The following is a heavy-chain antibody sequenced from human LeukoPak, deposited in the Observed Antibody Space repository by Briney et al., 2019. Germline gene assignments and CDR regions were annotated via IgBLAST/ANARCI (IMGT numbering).Heavy chain of an antibody. D-gene: IGHD6-19*01. CDR3: AKGPLIEVAGTTWDY. Sequence: PGGSLRLSCAASGLTFSNNAMTWVRQAPGKGLEWVSAISGSGDNTYYADSVKGRFTISRDNSKNTLYLQMNSLRAEDRAIYYCAKGPLIEVAGTTWDYWGQGTLVTVSS. V-gene: IGHV3-23*01. CDR1: GLTFSNNA. CDR2: ISGSGDNT. J-gene: IGHJ4*02.